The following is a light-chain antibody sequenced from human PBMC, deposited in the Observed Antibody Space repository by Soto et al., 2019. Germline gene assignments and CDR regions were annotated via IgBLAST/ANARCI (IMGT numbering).Light chain of an antibody. J-gene: IGKJ4*01. CDR1: QSVTSS. Sequence: EIVMTQSPATLSVSPGERVTFSCRASQSVTSSLAWYRHKPGQAPRLLISGASTGAAGIPARFSGSGSGTEFTLTINSLQSEDFAIYYCQQYNNWPVTFGGGTKVEIK. CDR3: QQYNNWPVT. CDR2: GAS. V-gene: IGKV3-15*01.